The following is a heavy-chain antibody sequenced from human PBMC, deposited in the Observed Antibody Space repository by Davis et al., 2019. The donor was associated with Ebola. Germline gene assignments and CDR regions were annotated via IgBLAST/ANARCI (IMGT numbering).Heavy chain of an antibody. CDR1: GFTFSSYW. D-gene: IGHD1-14*01. Sequence: GGSLRLSCAASGFTFSSYWMSWVRQAPGKGLEWVANIKQDGSEKYYVDSVKGRFTITRDNAKNSLYLQMNSLKGEDSAVYYCTKNRYHDYWGQGALVTVSS. V-gene: IGHV3-7*01. CDR3: TKNRYHDY. J-gene: IGHJ4*02. CDR2: IKQDGSEK.